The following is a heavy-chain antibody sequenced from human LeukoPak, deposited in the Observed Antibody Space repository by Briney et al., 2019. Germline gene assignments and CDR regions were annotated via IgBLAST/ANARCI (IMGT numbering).Heavy chain of an antibody. V-gene: IGHV3-74*01. CDR3: VRGAPFDY. CDR1: GFTFTSYW. D-gene: IGHD1-26*01. CDR2: INSDGTST. J-gene: IGHJ4*02. Sequence: HPGGSLRLSCAAAGFTFTSYWMHWVRQAPGKGLVWVSRINSDGTSTSYADSVKGRFTISRDNAKNMLYLQMSSLRVDDTAVYYCVRGAPFDYWGREPWSPSPQ.